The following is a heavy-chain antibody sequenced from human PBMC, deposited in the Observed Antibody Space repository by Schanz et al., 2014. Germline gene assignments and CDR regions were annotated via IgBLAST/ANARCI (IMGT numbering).Heavy chain of an antibody. CDR3: VKDLQRELLRDDHYYGMDV. D-gene: IGHD1-26*01. CDR1: GFTFSSYG. CDR2: VCYDGSKK. J-gene: IGHJ6*02. Sequence: LVESGGGVVQPGRSLRLSCAASGFTFSSYGMHWVRQVPGKGLEWVAVVCYDGSKKYYADSVKGRFTTSRDNSKNTMYLQMNSLRAEATVVYYCVKDLQRELLRDDHYYGMDVWGQGTTVTVSS. V-gene: IGHV3-33*06.